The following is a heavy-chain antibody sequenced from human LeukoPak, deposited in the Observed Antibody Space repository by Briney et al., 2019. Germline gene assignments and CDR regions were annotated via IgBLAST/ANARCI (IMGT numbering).Heavy chain of an antibody. V-gene: IGHV4-59*01. CDR1: GGSISSYY. CDR2: IYDSGST. J-gene: IGHJ5*02. CDR3: ARVSWSGYPVWFDP. D-gene: IGHD3-3*01. Sequence: SETLSLTCTVSGGSISSYYWSWIRQPPGKGLEWIGYIYDSGSTNYNPSLKSRVTISVGTSKNQFSLKLSSVTAADTAVYYCARVSWSGYPVWFDPWGQGTLVTVSS.